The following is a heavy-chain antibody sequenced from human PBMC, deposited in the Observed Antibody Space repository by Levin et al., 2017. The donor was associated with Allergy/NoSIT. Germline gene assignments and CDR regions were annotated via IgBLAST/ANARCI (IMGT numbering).Heavy chain of an antibody. Sequence: GESLKISCKASGYTFTGYYMHWVRQAPGQGLEWMGWINPNSGGTNYAQKFQGWVTMTRDTSISTAYMELSRLRSDDTAVYYCARDGELGFDYWGQGTLVTVSS. V-gene: IGHV1-2*04. CDR2: INPNSGGT. D-gene: IGHD7-27*01. CDR1: GYTFTGYY. J-gene: IGHJ4*02. CDR3: ARDGELGFDY.